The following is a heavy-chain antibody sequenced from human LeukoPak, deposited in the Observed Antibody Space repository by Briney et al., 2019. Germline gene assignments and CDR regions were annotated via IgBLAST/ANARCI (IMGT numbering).Heavy chain of an antibody. Sequence: PGGSLRLSCAASGFTFSNYWMHWVRQAPGKGLVWVSRLSSDGRDPSYADSVKGRFTISRDNAKNTLYMQMNSLRGEDTAVYYCASSRGSGRYWEDIDYWGQGTLVTVSS. CDR1: GFTFSNYW. J-gene: IGHJ4*02. CDR3: ASSRGSGRYWEDIDY. CDR2: LSSDGRDP. V-gene: IGHV3-74*01. D-gene: IGHD1-26*01.